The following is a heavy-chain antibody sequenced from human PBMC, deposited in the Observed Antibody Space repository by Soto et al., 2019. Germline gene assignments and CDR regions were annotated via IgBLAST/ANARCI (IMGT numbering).Heavy chain of an antibody. D-gene: IGHD2-2*01. CDR1: GYTFTSYG. J-gene: IGHJ6*02. V-gene: IGHV1-18*01. CDR2: ISAYNGNS. Sequence: QGQLVQSGAEVKKPGASVKVSCKTSGYTFTSYGISWVRQAPGQGLEWVGWISAYNGNSNYAQKYHVRVTMTTDTSTSTAYMEMSSLISDDTAVYYCARIADCSTTSCSFPSMFHIRGYYYYYGLDVWGQGTTVTVSS. CDR3: ARIADCSTTSCSFPSMFHIRGYYYYYGLDV.